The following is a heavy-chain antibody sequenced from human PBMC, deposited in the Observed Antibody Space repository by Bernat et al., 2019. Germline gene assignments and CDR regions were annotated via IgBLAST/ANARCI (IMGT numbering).Heavy chain of an antibody. CDR1: GGSISSYY. CDR3: AVEVPAASYYYYYGMDV. CDR2: IYYSGST. V-gene: IGHV4-59*08. Sequence: QVQLQESGPGLVKPSETLSLTCTVSGGSISSYYWSWIRQPPGKGPEWIGYIYYSGSTNYNPSLKSRVTISVDTSKNQFSLKLSSVNAADTAVYYCAVEVPAASYYYYYGMDVWGQGTTVTVSS. J-gene: IGHJ6*02. D-gene: IGHD2-2*01.